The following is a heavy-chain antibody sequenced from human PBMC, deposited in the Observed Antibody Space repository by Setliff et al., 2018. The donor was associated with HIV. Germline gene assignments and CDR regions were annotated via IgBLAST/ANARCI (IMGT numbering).Heavy chain of an antibody. CDR1: GFTFSGYG. V-gene: IGHV3-30*02. Sequence: LRLSCAASGFTFSGYGMYWVRQAPGKGLEWVAFIWYDGDNKYYADSVKGRFTISRDNSKNTLYLQMNSLRAKDAAVYYCAKAFGYCSGGSCPVLMDVWGKGTTVTVSS. D-gene: IGHD2-15*01. CDR3: AKAFGYCSGGSCPVLMDV. J-gene: IGHJ6*03. CDR2: IWYDGDNK.